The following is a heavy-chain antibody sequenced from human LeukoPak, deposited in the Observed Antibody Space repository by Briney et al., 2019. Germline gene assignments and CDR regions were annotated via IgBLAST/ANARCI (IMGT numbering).Heavy chain of an antibody. V-gene: IGHV4-4*07. CDR2: IYTSGST. CDR1: GGSISSYY. CDR3: ARVVAAAGTEYFQH. J-gene: IGHJ1*01. Sequence: PSETLSLTCTVSGGSISSYYWSWIRQPAGKGLEWIGRIYTSGSTNYNPSLKSRVTISVDTSKNQFSLKLSSVTAADTAVYYCARVVAAAGTEYFQHWGQGTLVTVSS. D-gene: IGHD6-13*01.